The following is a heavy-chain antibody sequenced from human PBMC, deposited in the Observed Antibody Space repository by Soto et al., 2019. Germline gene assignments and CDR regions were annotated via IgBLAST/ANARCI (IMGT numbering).Heavy chain of an antibody. V-gene: IGHV3-21*01. CDR1: GFTFSSYS. CDR2: ISSSSSYI. CDR3: SRDAPNYDSSGYYPYYFDY. Sequence: EVQLVESGGGLVKPGGSLRLSCAASGFTFSSYSMNWVRQAPGKGLEWVSSISSSSSYIYDADSVKGRFTISRDNAKNSLYLQMTGLSAEDTAVYYCSRDAPNYDSSGYYPYYFDYWGQGTLVTVSS. J-gene: IGHJ4*02. D-gene: IGHD3-22*01.